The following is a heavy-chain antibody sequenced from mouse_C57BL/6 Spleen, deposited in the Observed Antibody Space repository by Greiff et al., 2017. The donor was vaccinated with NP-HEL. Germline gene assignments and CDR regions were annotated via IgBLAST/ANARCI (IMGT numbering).Heavy chain of an antibody. CDR1: GFTFSSYG. J-gene: IGHJ1*03. Sequence: EVKLEESGGDLVKPGGSLKLSCAASGFTFSSYGMSWVRQTPDKRLAWVATISSGGSYTYYPDSVKGRFTISRDNAKNTLYLQMSSLKSEDTAMYYCARHPYYYGSNPPYWYFDVWGTGTTVTVSS. CDR2: ISSGGSYT. D-gene: IGHD1-1*01. V-gene: IGHV5-6*02. CDR3: ARHPYYYGSNPPYWYFDV.